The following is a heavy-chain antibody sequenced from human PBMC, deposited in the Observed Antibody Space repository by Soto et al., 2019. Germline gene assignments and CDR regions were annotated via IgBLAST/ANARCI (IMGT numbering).Heavy chain of an antibody. V-gene: IGHV4-61*01. CDR2: IYYSGST. CDR3: ARGGYYDFWSGYYPTPTKYYYYGMDV. J-gene: IGHJ6*02. Sequence: PSETLSLTCTVSGGSVGSGSYYWSWIRQPPGKGLEWIGYIYYSGSTNYNPSLKSRVTISVDTSKNQFSLKLSSVTAADTAVYYCARGGYYDFWSGYYPTPTKYYYYGMDVWGQGTTVTVSS. CDR1: GGSVGSGSYY. D-gene: IGHD3-3*01.